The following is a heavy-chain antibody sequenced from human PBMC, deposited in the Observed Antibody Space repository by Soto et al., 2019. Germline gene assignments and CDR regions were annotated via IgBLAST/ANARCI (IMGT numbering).Heavy chain of an antibody. V-gene: IGHV5-10-1*01. J-gene: IGHJ6*02. D-gene: IGHD6-19*01. CDR1: GYSFTSYW. CDR3: ARQQGYSSGWYAYYYGMDV. CDR2: IDPSDSYT. Sequence: GESLKISCKGSGYSFTSYWISWVRQMPGKGLEWMGRIDPSDSYTNYSPSFQGHVTISADKSISTAYLQWSSPKASDTAMYYCARQQGYSSGWYAYYYGMDVWGQGTTVTVSS.